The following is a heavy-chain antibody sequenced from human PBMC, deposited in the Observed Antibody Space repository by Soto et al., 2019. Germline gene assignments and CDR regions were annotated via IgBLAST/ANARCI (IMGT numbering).Heavy chain of an antibody. CDR2: ISYDGSNK. CDR3: AKEGGGSYYGSGSKSAGQDFDY. Sequence: GGSLRLSCAASGFTFSSYGMHWVRQAPGKGLEWVAVISYDGSNKYYADSVKGRFTISRDNSKNTLYLQMNSLRAEDTAVYYCAKEGGGSYYGSGSKSAGQDFDYWGQGTLVTVSS. V-gene: IGHV3-30*18. D-gene: IGHD3-10*01. CDR1: GFTFSSYG. J-gene: IGHJ4*02.